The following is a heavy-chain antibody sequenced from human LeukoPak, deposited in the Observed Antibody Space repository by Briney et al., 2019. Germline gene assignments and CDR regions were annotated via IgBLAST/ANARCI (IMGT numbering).Heavy chain of an antibody. Sequence: GGSLRLSCAASGFTFSSYAMHWVRQAPGKGLEWVAAISYDGSNKYYADSVKGRFTISRDNSKNTLYLQMNSLRAEDTAVYYCARVRGTGWFDPWGQGTLVTVSS. CDR3: ARVRGTGWFDP. D-gene: IGHD1-14*01. CDR1: GFTFSSYA. J-gene: IGHJ5*02. CDR2: ISYDGSNK. V-gene: IGHV3-30-3*01.